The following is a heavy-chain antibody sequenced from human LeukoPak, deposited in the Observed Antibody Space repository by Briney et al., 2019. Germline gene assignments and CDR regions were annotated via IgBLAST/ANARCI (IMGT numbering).Heavy chain of an antibody. CDR1: GFTFSSYA. CDR2: ISGSGGST. V-gene: IGHV3-23*01. Sequence: GGSLRLSCAASGFTFSSYAMSWVRQAPGKGLEWVSAISGSGGSTYYADSVKGRFTISRDNSKNTLHLQMNSLRAEDTAVYYCAKGRGNYDILTGATPFDYWGQGTLVTVSS. D-gene: IGHD3-9*01. CDR3: AKGRGNYDILTGATPFDY. J-gene: IGHJ4*02.